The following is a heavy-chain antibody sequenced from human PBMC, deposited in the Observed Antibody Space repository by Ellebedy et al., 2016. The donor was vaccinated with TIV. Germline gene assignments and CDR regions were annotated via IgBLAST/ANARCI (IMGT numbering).Heavy chain of an antibody. CDR3: AKDVRYTTGWGGALNI. D-gene: IGHD2-8*02. CDR2: IGSSAYTT. V-gene: IGHV3-23*01. Sequence: GESLKISCAASGFNFGGHAMKWVRQAPGKGLEWVSSIGSSAYTTRYADSVKGRFTISRDNSRNTLYLQRNSLRGEDTAVYFCAKDVRYTTGWGGALNIWGQGAMVTVSS. CDR1: GFNFGGHA. J-gene: IGHJ3*02.